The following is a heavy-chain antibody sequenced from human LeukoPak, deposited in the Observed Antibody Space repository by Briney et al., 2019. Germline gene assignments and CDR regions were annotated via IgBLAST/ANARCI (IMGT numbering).Heavy chain of an antibody. CDR3: ARGGSYPGC. V-gene: IGHV3-7*03. CDR2: IKQDGSEE. CDR1: GFTFSNYW. D-gene: IGHD1-26*01. J-gene: IGHJ4*02. Sequence: GGSLRLSCAASGFTFSNYWMRWVRQAPGKGLEWVAKIKQDGSEEYYVDSVKGRFTISRDNAKNSLFLQMNSLRVEDTAIYYCARGGSYPGCWGQGTLDTVSS.